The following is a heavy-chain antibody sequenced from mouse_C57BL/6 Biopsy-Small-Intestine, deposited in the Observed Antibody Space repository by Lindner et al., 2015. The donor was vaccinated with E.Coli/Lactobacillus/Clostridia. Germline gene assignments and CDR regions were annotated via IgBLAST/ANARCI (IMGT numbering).Heavy chain of an antibody. V-gene: IGHV1-82*01. CDR2: IYPGDGDT. CDR3: ASGSGY. Sequence: VQLQESGPELVKPGASVKISCEASGYAFSSSWMNWVKQRPGKGLEWIGRIYPGDGDTNYNGKFKGKATLTADKSSSTAYMQLSSLTSEDSAVYFYASGSGYWGQGTLVTVSA. D-gene: IGHD3-2*02. J-gene: IGHJ3*01. CDR1: GYAFSSSW.